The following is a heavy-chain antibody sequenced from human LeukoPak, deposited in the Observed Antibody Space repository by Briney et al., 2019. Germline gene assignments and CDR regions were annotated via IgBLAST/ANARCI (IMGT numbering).Heavy chain of an antibody. CDR2: IRYDGSNK. CDR3: ARVIRGSGSYQDWFDP. CDR1: GFTFSSYG. J-gene: IGHJ5*02. Sequence: GGSLRLSCAASGFTFSSYGMHWVRQAPGKGLEWVAFIRYDGSNKYYADSVKGRFTISRDNSKNTLYLQMNSLRAEDTAVYYCARVIRGSGSYQDWFDPWGQGTLVTVSS. V-gene: IGHV3-30*02. D-gene: IGHD3-10*01.